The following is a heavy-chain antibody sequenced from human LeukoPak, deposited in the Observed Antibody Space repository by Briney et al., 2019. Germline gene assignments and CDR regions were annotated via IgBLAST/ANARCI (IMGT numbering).Heavy chain of an antibody. CDR1: GFSLSSYA. Sequence: GGSLRLSCAASGFSLSSYAMSWVRQAPGKGLEWLSYISRTGNTIYYRDSVKGRFTISRDNANNLLHLQMDNLRAEDTAVYYCARDLGSSTVTTAFDYWGQGTLVTVSS. CDR2: ISRTGNTI. CDR3: ARDLGSSTVTTAFDY. V-gene: IGHV3-48*04. D-gene: IGHD4-17*01. J-gene: IGHJ4*02.